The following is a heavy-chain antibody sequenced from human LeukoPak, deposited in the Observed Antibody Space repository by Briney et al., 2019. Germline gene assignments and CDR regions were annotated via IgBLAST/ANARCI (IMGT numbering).Heavy chain of an antibody. V-gene: IGHV1-2*02. Sequence: ASVKVSCKASGYTFTGYYMHWVRQAPGQGLEWMGWINPNSGGTNYAQKFQGRVTMTRDTSISTAYMELSRLRSDDTAVYYCARMAAGCSSTSCYYYYYYMDVWGNGTTVTVSS. J-gene: IGHJ6*03. D-gene: IGHD2-2*01. CDR1: GYTFTGYY. CDR3: ARMAAGCSSTSCYYYYYYMDV. CDR2: INPNSGGT.